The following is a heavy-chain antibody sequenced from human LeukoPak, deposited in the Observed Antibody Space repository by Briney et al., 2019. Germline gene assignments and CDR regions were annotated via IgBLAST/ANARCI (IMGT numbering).Heavy chain of an antibody. CDR1: GFTFSSYG. J-gene: IGHJ4*02. V-gene: IGHV3-30*03. CDR3: ASTRSGY. Sequence: GGSLRLSCAASGFTFSSYGMHWVRQAPGKGLEWVAVISYDGSNKYYADSVKGRFTISRDNSKNTLYLQMNGLRAEDTAVYYCASTRSGYWGQGTLVTVSS. CDR2: ISYDGSNK.